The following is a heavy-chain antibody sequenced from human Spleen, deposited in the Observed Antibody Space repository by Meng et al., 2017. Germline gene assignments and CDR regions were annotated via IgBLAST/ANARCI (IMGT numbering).Heavy chain of an antibody. Sequence: GGSLRLSCEGSGFTFSSYAMSWVRQAPGKGPEWVSGISNSGGSTYYAGSVKGRFTISRDNSKNMLYLQMNSLRAEDTAVYYCAKVDNGSGKYSFDYWGQGTRVTVSS. V-gene: IGHV3-23*01. J-gene: IGHJ4*02. CDR1: GFTFSSYA. CDR3: AKVDNGSGKYSFDY. D-gene: IGHD3-10*01. CDR2: ISNSGGST.